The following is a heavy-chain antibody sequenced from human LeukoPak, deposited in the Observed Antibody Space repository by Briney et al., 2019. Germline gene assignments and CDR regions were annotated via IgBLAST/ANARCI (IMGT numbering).Heavy chain of an antibody. CDR2: IYYSGST. CDR1: GGSISSSSCF. D-gene: IGHD3-16*01. CDR3: ARQDYDNGDY. J-gene: IGHJ4*02. Sequence: SETLSLTCTVSGGSISSSSCFWGWIRQPPGKGLEWIGSIYYSGSTYYNPSLKSRLTMSVDASKNQFSLKLSSVTAADTAVYYCARQDYDNGDYWGQGTLVTVSS. V-gene: IGHV4-39*01.